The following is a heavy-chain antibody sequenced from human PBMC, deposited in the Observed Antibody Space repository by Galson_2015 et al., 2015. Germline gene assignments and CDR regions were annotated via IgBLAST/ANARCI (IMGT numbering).Heavy chain of an antibody. Sequence: SLRLSCAASGFPVSSNYMNWVRQAPGKGLEWVSVIYSGGSTDYADSVKGRFTISRDNPKNTLYLQMNGLRVEDTAVYYCARGGSYEGYAFDIWGHGTMVTVSS. J-gene: IGHJ3*02. D-gene: IGHD3-3*01. V-gene: IGHV3-53*01. CDR3: ARGGSYEGYAFDI. CDR1: GFPVSSNY. CDR2: IYSGGST.